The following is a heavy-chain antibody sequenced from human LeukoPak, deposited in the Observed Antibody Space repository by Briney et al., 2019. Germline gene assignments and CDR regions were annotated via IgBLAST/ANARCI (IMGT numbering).Heavy chain of an antibody. CDR1: GGSITSNSFY. J-gene: IGHJ4*02. D-gene: IGHD5-18*01. Sequence: PSETLSLTCSVSGGSITSNSFYWSWVRQPAGKGLEWIGRIYYTGSTNYNPSLKSRVTLSVDTSKNQFSMRLNSVTAADTAVYYCARVGYSYGSAYFDYWGQGTLVTVSS. V-gene: IGHV4-61*02. CDR3: ARVGYSYGSAYFDY. CDR2: IYYTGST.